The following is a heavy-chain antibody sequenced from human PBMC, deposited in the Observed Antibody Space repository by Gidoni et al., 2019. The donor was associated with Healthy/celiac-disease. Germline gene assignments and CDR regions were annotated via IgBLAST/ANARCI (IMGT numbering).Heavy chain of an antibody. D-gene: IGHD4-17*01. Sequence: EVQLVESGGGLVKPGGSLRLSCAASGLTFSSYRMSWVRQAPGKGLEWVSSISSSSSYIYYADSVKGRFTISRDNAKNSLYLQMNSLRAEDTAVYYCARDSSHRKTVTRAHYYYGMDVWGQGTTVTVSS. CDR1: GLTFSSYR. CDR2: ISSSSSYI. J-gene: IGHJ6*02. V-gene: IGHV3-21*01. CDR3: ARDSSHRKTVTRAHYYYGMDV.